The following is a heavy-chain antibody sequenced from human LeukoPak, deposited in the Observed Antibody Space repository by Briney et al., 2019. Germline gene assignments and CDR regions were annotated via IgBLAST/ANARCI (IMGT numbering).Heavy chain of an antibody. D-gene: IGHD3-16*01. J-gene: IGHJ3*01. CDR1: AFTFSSYG. CDR2: IEDDGSER. V-gene: IGHV3-7*03. CDR3: ARGKFWGALDV. Sequence: PGGSLRLSCAASAFTFSSYGMHWVRQAPGKGLEWVATIEDDGSERYYVDSVKGRFTISRDNAKESLYLQMNSLRAEETAKYYCARGKFWGALDVWGQGTVVTVSS.